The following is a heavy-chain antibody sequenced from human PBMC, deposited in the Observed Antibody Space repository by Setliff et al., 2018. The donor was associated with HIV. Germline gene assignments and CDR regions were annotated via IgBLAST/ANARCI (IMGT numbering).Heavy chain of an antibody. CDR2: INPNSGGT. J-gene: IGHJ6*03. D-gene: IGHD3-22*01. Sequence: ASVKVSCKASGYSFTGYYMHWVRQAPGQGLEWMGWINPNSGGTNYAQKFQGRVTMTRDTSISTAYMELSRLGSDDTAVYYCARGMDDSSGYYYGYYDYYMDVWGKGTTVTVSS. CDR1: GYSFTGYY. CDR3: ARGMDDSSGYYYGYYDYYMDV. V-gene: IGHV1-2*02.